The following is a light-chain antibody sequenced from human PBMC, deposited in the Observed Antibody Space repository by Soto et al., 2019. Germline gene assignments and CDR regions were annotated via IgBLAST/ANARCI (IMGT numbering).Light chain of an antibody. CDR3: NSYATGSSWV. CDR1: SSDVGGYNY. CDR2: EVS. J-gene: IGLJ3*02. V-gene: IGLV2-14*01. Sequence: QSALTQPASVSGSPGQSITISCTGTSSDVGGYNYVSWYQQYPGKVPKLMIYEVSNRPSGVSNRFSGSKSGNTASLTISGLQPEDEADYYCNSYATGSSWVFGGGTQLTVL.